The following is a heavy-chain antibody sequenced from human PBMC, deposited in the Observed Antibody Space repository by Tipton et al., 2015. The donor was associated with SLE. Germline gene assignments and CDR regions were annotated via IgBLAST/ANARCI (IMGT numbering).Heavy chain of an antibody. V-gene: IGHV4-61*05. CDR2: IYYSGST. CDR1: GGSISSSSYY. J-gene: IGHJ4*02. D-gene: IGHD3-22*01. CDR3: ARGESSGYLYYFDY. Sequence: TLSLTCTVSGGSISSSSYYWGWIRQPPGKGLEWIGYIYYSGSTNYSPSLKSRVTISVDTSKDQFSLKLSSVTAADTAVYYCARGESSGYLYYFDYWGQGTLVTVSS.